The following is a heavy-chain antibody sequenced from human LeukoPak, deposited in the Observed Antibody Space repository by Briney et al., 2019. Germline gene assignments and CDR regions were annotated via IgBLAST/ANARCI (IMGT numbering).Heavy chain of an antibody. CDR1: GFTFSSYW. V-gene: IGHV3-48*04. Sequence: GGSLRLSCAASGFTFSSYWMNWVRQAPGKGLEWVSYISSSGSTIYYADSVKGRFTISRDNAKNSLYLQMNSLRAEDTAVYYCAREGYDILTGPIFDYWGQGTLVTVSS. CDR2: ISSSGSTI. J-gene: IGHJ4*02. D-gene: IGHD3-9*01. CDR3: AREGYDILTGPIFDY.